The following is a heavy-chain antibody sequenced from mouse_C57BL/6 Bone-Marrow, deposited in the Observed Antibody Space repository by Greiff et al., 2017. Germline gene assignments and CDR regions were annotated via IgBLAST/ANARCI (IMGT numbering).Heavy chain of an antibody. CDR2: ISSGGDYI. CDR1: GFTFSSYA. CDR3: TRGTVVARYAMDY. J-gene: IGHJ4*01. D-gene: IGHD1-1*01. V-gene: IGHV5-9-1*02. Sequence: EVNVVESGEGLVKPGGSLKLSCAASGFTFSSYAMSWVRQTPEKRLEWVAYISSGGDYIFYADTVKGRFTISRDNARNTLYLQMSSLKSEDTAMYDCTRGTVVARYAMDYWGQGTSVTVSS.